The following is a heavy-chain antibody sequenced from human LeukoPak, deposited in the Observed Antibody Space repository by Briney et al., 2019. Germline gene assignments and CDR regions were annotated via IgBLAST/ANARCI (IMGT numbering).Heavy chain of an antibody. CDR2: ISSSSSYI. CDR1: GFTFSSYS. D-gene: IGHD3-10*01. Sequence: GGSLRLSCAASGFTFSSYSMNWVRQAPGKGLEWVSSISSSSSYIYYADSVKGRFTISRDNAKNSLYLQMNSLRAEDTAVYYCARVWYYYGSGSYAGMDVWGQGTTVTVSS. CDR3: ARVWYYYGSGSYAGMDV. J-gene: IGHJ6*02. V-gene: IGHV3-21*01.